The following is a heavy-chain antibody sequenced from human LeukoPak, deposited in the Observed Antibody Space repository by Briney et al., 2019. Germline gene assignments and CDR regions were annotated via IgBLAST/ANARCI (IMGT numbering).Heavy chain of an antibody. CDR2: IFNTGNT. CDR3: ASRPADTTWYGVFDY. Sequence: ASETQSLTCSVSGGSINSHYWSWIRQPPGKRLEWIGYIFNTGNTNYNPSLASRVTMSVDTSRAQFFLRLSPVTAADTAIYYCASRPADTTWYGVFDYWSQGTLVTLSS. V-gene: IGHV4-59*11. J-gene: IGHJ4*02. D-gene: IGHD3-10*01. CDR1: GGSINSHY.